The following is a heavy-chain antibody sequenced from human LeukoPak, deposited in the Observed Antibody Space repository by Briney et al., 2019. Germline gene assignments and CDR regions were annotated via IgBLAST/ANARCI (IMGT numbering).Heavy chain of an antibody. V-gene: IGHV3-7*04. D-gene: IGHD2-8*01. CDR1: GFTFSSYA. CDR3: ARDPFNVENDAFDI. Sequence: TGGSLRLSCAASGFTFSSYAMSWVRQAPGKGLEWVANIKQDGSEKYYVDSVKGRFTISRDNAKNSLYLQMNSLRAEDTAVYYCARDPFNVENDAFDIWGQGTMVTVSS. CDR2: IKQDGSEK. J-gene: IGHJ3*02.